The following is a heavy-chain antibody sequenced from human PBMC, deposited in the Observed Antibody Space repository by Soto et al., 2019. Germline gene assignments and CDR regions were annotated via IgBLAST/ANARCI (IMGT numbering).Heavy chain of an antibody. J-gene: IGHJ4*02. CDR1: GGSISSSNW. V-gene: IGHV4-4*02. D-gene: IGHD6-13*01. CDR3: ASTFERYSSSQNDY. CDR2: IYHSGST. Sequence: PSETLSLTCAVSGGSISSSNWWSWVRQPPGKGLEWIGEIYHSGSTNYNPSLKSRVTISVDKSKNQFSLKLSSVTAADTAVYYCASTFERYSSSQNDYWGQGTLVTVSS.